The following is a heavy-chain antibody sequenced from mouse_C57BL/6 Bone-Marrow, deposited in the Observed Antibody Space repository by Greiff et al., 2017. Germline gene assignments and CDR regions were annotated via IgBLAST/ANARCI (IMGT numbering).Heavy chain of an antibody. CDR2: IYPRSGNT. Sequence: QLKQSGAELARPGASVKLSCKASGYTFTSYGISWVKQRTGQGLEWIGEIYPRSGNTYYNEKFKGKATLTADKSSSTAYMELRSLTSEDSAVYFCARSGGDRDFDYWGQGTTLTVSS. CDR3: ARSGGDRDFDY. J-gene: IGHJ2*01. D-gene: IGHD3-3*01. CDR1: GYTFTSYG. V-gene: IGHV1-81*01.